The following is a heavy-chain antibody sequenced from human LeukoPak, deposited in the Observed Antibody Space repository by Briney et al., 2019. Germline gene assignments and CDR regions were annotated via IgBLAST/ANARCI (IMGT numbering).Heavy chain of an antibody. D-gene: IGHD3-22*01. Sequence: PSQTLSLTCTVSGGSISSGGYYWSWIRQHPGKGLEWIGHIYYSGSTYYNPSLKSRVTISVDTSKNQFSLKLSSVTAADTAVYYCAREGRHYDSSGYYDRTPYFDYWGQGTLVTVSS. V-gene: IGHV4-31*03. CDR3: AREGRHYDSSGYYDRTPYFDY. CDR2: IYYSGST. J-gene: IGHJ4*02. CDR1: GGSISSGGYY.